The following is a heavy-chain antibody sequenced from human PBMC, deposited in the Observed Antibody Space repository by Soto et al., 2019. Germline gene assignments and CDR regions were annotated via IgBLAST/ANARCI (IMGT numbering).Heavy chain of an antibody. CDR2: INTDGSGT. Sequence: GGPMRLSCAASGFTFSSDWMHWVRQAPGKGLVWVSRINTDGSGTSYADSVKGRFTTSRDNSKNTLYLQMNSLRAEDTAVYYCAKGFSYFDYWGQGTLVTVSS. J-gene: IGHJ4*02. CDR1: GFTFSSDW. CDR3: AKGFSYFDY. V-gene: IGHV3-74*01.